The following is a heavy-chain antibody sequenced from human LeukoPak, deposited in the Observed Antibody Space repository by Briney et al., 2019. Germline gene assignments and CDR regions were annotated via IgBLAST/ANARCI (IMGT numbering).Heavy chain of an antibody. J-gene: IGHJ6*03. CDR3: AKVGPALVRGLIRGGARYYYNYMDV. CDR2: ISGNGGST. V-gene: IGHV3-23*01. Sequence: HPGGSLRLSCAASGFTFSSYGMSWVRQAPGKGLEWVSAISGNGGSTYYADSVKGRFAISRDTSKNTLYLQMNSLRAEDTAVYYFAKVGPALVRGLIRGGARYYYNYMDVWGKGTTVTISS. CDR1: GFTFSSYG. D-gene: IGHD3-10*01.